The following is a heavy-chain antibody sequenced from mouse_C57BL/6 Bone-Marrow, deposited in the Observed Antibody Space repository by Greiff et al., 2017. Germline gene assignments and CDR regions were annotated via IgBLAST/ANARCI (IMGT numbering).Heavy chain of an antibody. CDR1: GYTFTSYW. Sequence: QVQLQQPGTELVKPGASVKLSCKASGYTFTSYWMHWVKQRPGQGLEWIGNINPSKGGTNYNEKFKRKATLTVDKSSSTAYMQLSSLTSEDSAVYYCARLLTGTYWYFDVWGTGTTVTVSS. J-gene: IGHJ1*03. V-gene: IGHV1-53*01. CDR2: INPSKGGT. CDR3: ARLLTGTYWYFDV. D-gene: IGHD4-1*01.